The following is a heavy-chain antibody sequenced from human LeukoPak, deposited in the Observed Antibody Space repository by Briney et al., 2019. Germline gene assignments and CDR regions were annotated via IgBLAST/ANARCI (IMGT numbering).Heavy chain of an antibody. CDR1: GYSISSGYY. D-gene: IGHD6-13*01. Sequence: SETLSLTCTVSGYSISSGYYWGWIRQPPRKGLEWIGSIHHSGSTYYNPSLKSRVTISVDRSKNQFSLKLSSVTAANTAVYYCAREDSRGWFDPWGQGTLVTVSS. CDR3: AREDSRGWFDP. V-gene: IGHV4-38-2*02. CDR2: IHHSGST. J-gene: IGHJ5*02.